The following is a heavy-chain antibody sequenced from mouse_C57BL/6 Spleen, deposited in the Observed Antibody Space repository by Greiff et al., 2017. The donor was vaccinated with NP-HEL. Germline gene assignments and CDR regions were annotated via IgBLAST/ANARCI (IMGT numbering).Heavy chain of an antibody. V-gene: IGHV1-49*01. Sequence: LQQSGAELVRPGSSVKLSCKDSYFAFIASSMHWVKQRPGHGLEWIGSFTMYSDATDYSENFKGKATLTANTSSSTAYMELSSLTSEDSAVYYCAGRDAHSNYDAMDYWGQGTAVTVSS. CDR2: FTMYSDAT. J-gene: IGHJ4*01. D-gene: IGHD2-5*01. CDR3: AGRDAHSNYDAMDY. CDR1: YFAFIASS.